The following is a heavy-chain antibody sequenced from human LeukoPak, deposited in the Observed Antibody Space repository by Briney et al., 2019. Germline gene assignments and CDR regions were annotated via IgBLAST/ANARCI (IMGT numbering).Heavy chain of an antibody. CDR1: GGSISSSSYY. D-gene: IGHD3-9*01. J-gene: IGHJ4*02. CDR3: ARSYYDILTGPRPYYFDY. CDR2: IYYSGST. Sequence: SETLSLTCTVSGGSISSSSYYWGWIRQPPGKGLEWIGSIYYSGSTYYNPSLKSRVTISVDTSKNQFSLKLSSVTAADTAVYYCARSYYDILTGPRPYYFDYWGQGTLVTVSS. V-gene: IGHV4-39*07.